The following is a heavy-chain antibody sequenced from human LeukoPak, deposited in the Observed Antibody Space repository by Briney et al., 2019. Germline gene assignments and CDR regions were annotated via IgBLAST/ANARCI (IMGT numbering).Heavy chain of an antibody. CDR1: GFTFSMSW. V-gene: IGHV3-74*01. CDR2: INSDGRST. J-gene: IGHJ4*02. Sequence: WGCPRLSCAASGFTFSMSWMHWVRHAPGKGLAWVSHINSDGRSTDYADSVRGRFTISRDNAKNTLYLQMNSLRAEDTAVYFWARGKSDAYGLEDYWGQGTLVTVSS. D-gene: IGHD4-17*01. CDR3: ARGKSDAYGLEDY.